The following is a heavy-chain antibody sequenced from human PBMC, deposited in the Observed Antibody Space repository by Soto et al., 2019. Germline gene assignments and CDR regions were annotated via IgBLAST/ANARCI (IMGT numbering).Heavy chain of an antibody. Sequence: GGSLSLSCAASGFTFSDHYMDWVRQAPGKGLEWVGRTRNKANSYTTEYAASVKGRFTISRDDSKNSLYLQMNSLKTEDTAVYYCAMYGSGPGYGMDVWGQGTTVTVSS. D-gene: IGHD3-10*01. CDR1: GFTFSDHY. CDR2: TRNKANSYTT. CDR3: AMYGSGPGYGMDV. J-gene: IGHJ6*02. V-gene: IGHV3-72*01.